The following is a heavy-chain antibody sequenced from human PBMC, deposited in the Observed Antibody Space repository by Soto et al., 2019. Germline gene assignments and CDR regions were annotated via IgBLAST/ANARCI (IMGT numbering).Heavy chain of an antibody. Sequence: EVQLLESGGGLVQPGGSLRLSCAASGFTYESYAMSWVRQAPGKGLEWVSGINSGGTVAHYADSVKGRFAISRDNSKNTLSMEMNSVRADDTGLYYCARSTGGFVGLFVGPSDYGGQGTLVTFSS. J-gene: IGHJ4*02. CDR1: GFTYESYA. V-gene: IGHV3-23*01. CDR2: INSGGTVA. CDR3: ARSTGGFVGLFVGPSDY. D-gene: IGHD3-16*02.